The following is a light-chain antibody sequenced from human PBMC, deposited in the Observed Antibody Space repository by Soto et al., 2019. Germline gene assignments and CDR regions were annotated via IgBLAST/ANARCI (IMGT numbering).Light chain of an antibody. Sequence: QSVLTQPASVSGSPGQSITICCTGASSDVGGYNYVSWYQQHPGKAPKLMIYDVSNRPSGVSNRFSGSKSGNTASLTISGLQAEDEAEYYCSSYTSSSTLVFGTGTKVTVL. J-gene: IGLJ1*01. CDR1: SSDVGGYNY. CDR3: SSYTSSSTLV. V-gene: IGLV2-14*01. CDR2: DVS.